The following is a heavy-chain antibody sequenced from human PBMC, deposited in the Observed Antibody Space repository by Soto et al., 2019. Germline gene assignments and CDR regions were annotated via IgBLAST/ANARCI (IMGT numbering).Heavy chain of an antibody. J-gene: IGHJ5*02. CDR3: ARGWRFDP. Sequence: PSETLSLTCAVRGGSFSNYQWSWIRQTPGQGLEWIGEINHSGTTNYNPSLRSRITMSVDTSKKEFSLKRTSVTAADTAIYYCARGWRFDPWGQGTLVTVSS. D-gene: IGHD3-3*01. CDR2: INHSGTT. V-gene: IGHV4-34*01. CDR1: GGSFSNYQ.